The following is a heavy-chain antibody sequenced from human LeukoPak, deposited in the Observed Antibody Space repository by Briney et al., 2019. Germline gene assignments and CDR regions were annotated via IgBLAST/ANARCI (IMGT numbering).Heavy chain of an antibody. V-gene: IGHV7-4-1*02. CDR1: GYTFTSYA. J-gene: IGHJ6*03. CDR3: ARAGIDYGGKYYYYYYMDV. Sequence: GASVKVSCKASGYTFTSYAMNWVRQAPGQGLEWMGWINTNTGNPTYAQGFTGRFVFSLDTSVSTAYLQISSLKAEDTAVYYCARAGIDYGGKYYYYYYMDVWGKGTTVTVSS. CDR2: INTNTGNP. D-gene: IGHD4-23*01.